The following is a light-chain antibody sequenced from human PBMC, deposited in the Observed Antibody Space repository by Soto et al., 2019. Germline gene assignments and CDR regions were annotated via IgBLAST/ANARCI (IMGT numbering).Light chain of an antibody. Sequence: DIQVTQSPSSLSASVGDRVTITCRASQSISIFLNWYQQKPGKAHKFMIYAASSLQSGVSSRFSGSGSGTDFTLTISSLQPEDFATYYCQKSYSTPLTFSQGTRLEI. CDR3: QKSYSTPLT. CDR2: AAS. J-gene: IGKJ5*01. CDR1: QSISIF. V-gene: IGKV1-39*01.